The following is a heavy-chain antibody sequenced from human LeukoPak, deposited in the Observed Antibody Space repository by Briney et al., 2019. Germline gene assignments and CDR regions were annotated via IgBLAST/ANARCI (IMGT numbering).Heavy chain of an antibody. J-gene: IGHJ4*02. V-gene: IGHV1-46*01. CDR2: INPRGSST. CDR3: ARGAAAGSPGDY. D-gene: IGHD6-13*01. Sequence: ASVKVSCKASGYTFTSYYMHWVRQAPRQGLEWMGIINPRGSSTSYAQKFQGRVTMTRDTSTSTVYMELSSLRSEDTAVYYCARGAAAGSPGDYWGQGTLVTVSS. CDR1: GYTFTSYY.